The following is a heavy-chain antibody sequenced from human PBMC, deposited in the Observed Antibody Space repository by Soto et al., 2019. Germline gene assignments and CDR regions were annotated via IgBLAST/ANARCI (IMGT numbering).Heavy chain of an antibody. J-gene: IGHJ4*02. D-gene: IGHD2-2*01. Sequence: QVQLVQSGAEVKKPGSSVKVSCKASGGTFSSYTISWVRQAPGQGLEWMGRIIPILGIANYAQKFQGRLTITADKSTSTAYMGLSSLRSEDTAVYYCARVGCSSTSCGIDYCGQGTLVTVSS. CDR3: ARVGCSSTSCGIDY. CDR2: IIPILGIA. V-gene: IGHV1-69*02. CDR1: GGTFSSYT.